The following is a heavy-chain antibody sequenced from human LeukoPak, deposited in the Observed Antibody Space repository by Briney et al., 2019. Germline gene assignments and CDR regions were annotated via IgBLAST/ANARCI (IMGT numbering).Heavy chain of an antibody. CDR3: SRGTSPRDFDY. Sequence: SETLSLTCTVSGGSIRSYYRSWVRQPPGKGLEWIGDIYYSGSTNYNPSLRRRVTISVDTYKNQFSLKLSSVAAADTAVYYCSRGTSPRDFDYWGQGTLVTVSS. J-gene: IGHJ4*02. V-gene: IGHV4-59*01. CDR1: GGSIRSYY. CDR2: IYYSGST. D-gene: IGHD2-8*01.